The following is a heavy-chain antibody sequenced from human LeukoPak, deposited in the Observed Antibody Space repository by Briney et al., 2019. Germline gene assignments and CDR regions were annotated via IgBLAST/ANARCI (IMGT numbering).Heavy chain of an antibody. CDR3: ARGGRSSTSCYSFDY. Sequence: KPSETLSLTCAVYGGSFSGYYWGWIRQPPGKGLEWIGEINHSGSTNYNPSLKSRVTISVDTSKNQFSLKLSSVTAADTAVYYCARGGRSSTSCYSFDYWGQGTLVTVSS. J-gene: IGHJ4*02. V-gene: IGHV4-34*01. CDR1: GGSFSGYY. CDR2: INHSGST. D-gene: IGHD2-2*01.